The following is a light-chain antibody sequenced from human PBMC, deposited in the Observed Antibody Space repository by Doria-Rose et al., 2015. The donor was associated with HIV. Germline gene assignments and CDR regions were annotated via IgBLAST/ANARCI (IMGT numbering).Light chain of an antibody. CDR1: SGPVTGAYY. V-gene: IGLV8-61*01. Sequence: QAVVTQEPSSSVSLGGTVTLTCGLTSGPVTGAYYPSLHQQNPGQAPRHPIYNTYSLSSGVSDRCSGSILGNKAALTISGAQADDESDYYCVLYMGSGIWMFGGGTKLTVL. J-gene: IGLJ3*02. CDR2: NTY. CDR3: VLYMGSGIWM.